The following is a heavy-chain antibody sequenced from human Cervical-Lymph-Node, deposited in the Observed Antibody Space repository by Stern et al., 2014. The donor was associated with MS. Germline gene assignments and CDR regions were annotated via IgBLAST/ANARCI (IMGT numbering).Heavy chain of an antibody. CDR1: GFTFSSYS. Sequence: EVQLVESGGGLVKPGGSLRLSCAASGFTFSSYSINWVRQAPGKGLEWVSSISSSSSDIQYADSVKGRFTISRDNAKNSLYLQMNSLRAEDTAVYYCASGGATVTSGIDYWGLGTLVTVSS. V-gene: IGHV3-21*01. CDR2: ISSSSSDI. J-gene: IGHJ4*02. CDR3: ASGGATVTSGIDY. D-gene: IGHD4-17*01.